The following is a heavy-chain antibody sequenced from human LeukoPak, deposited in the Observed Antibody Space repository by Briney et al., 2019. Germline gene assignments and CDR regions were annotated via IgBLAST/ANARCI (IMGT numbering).Heavy chain of an antibody. CDR1: GFIFNTYW. D-gene: IGHD3-10*01. V-gene: IGHV3-7*01. Sequence: GGSLRLSCAASGFIFNTYWMSWVRQAPGRGLEWVANIKQDGSEIYYADSVKGRFTISRDNSKNTLYLQMNSLRAEDTAVYYCAKDQYYYGSGSYDYWGQGTLVTVSS. J-gene: IGHJ4*02. CDR3: AKDQYYYGSGSYDY. CDR2: IKQDGSEI.